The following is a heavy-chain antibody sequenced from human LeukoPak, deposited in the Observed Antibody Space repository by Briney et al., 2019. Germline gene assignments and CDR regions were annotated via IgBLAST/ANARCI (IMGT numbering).Heavy chain of an antibody. CDR1: GFTFGSYS. CDR2: ISSSSSTI. CDR3: ARDKRSYYDSSGSDAFDI. D-gene: IGHD3-22*01. V-gene: IGHV3-48*01. J-gene: IGHJ3*02. Sequence: GGSLRLSCAASGFTFGSYSMNWLRQAPGKGLEWVSYISSSSSTIYYADSVKGRFTISRDNAKNSLYLQMNSLRAEDTAVYYCARDKRSYYDSSGSDAFDIWGQGTMVTVSS.